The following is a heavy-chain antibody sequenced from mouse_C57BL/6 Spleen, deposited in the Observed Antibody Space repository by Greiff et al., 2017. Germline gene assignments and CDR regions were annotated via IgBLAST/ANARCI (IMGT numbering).Heavy chain of an antibody. CDR3: ARREYGNYGYFDV. J-gene: IGHJ1*03. Sequence: QVQLQQPGTELVKPGASVKLSCKASGYTFTSYWMHWVKQRPGQGLEWIGNINPSNGGNNYNEKFKSKATLTVDKSSSTAYMHLSSLTSEDSAVYYCARREYGNYGYFDVWGTGTTVTVSS. CDR1: GYTFTSYW. CDR2: INPSNGGN. V-gene: IGHV1-53*01. D-gene: IGHD2-1*01.